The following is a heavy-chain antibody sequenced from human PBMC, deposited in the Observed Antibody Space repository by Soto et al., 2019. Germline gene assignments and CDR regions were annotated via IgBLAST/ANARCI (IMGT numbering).Heavy chain of an antibody. V-gene: IGHV1-69*01. D-gene: IGHD7-27*01. Sequence: QVQVVQSGVEVRRPGSSVKVSCKASGDTFKNCVISWVRQAPGQGLEWMGGIIPLFGTTDFAQRFQGRLTITTDESTTTAYMELSRLRSEDTATYYCAAELGFVKLSVVWGQGTTVIVS. CDR3: AAELGFVKLSVV. J-gene: IGHJ6*02. CDR2: IIPLFGTT. CDR1: GDTFKNCV.